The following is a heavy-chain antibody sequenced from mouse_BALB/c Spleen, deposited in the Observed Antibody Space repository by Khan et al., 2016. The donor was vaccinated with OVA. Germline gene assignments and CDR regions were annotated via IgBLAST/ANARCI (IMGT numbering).Heavy chain of an antibody. J-gene: IGHJ4*01. D-gene: IGHD1-2*01. V-gene: IGHV3-2*02. CDR2: ISYSGST. CDR1: GYSITTNYA. CDR3: ARKKYYGDAVDY. Sequence: EVQLQESGPGLVKPSQSLSLTCTVTGYSITTNYAWDLIRQFPGNKLEWMGYISYSGSTNYNPSLKSRISITRDTSTNQFFLQLNSVTTEDTATYNSARKKYYGDAVDYWGQGTSVTVSS.